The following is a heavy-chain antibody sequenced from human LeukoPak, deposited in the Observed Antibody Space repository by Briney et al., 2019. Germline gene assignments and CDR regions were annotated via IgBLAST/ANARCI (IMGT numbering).Heavy chain of an antibody. CDR3: AKDEIGGGTPYYFDY. CDR1: GFTFSTHS. Sequence: GGSLRLSCAASGFTFSTHSMHWVRQAPGKGLEWVSYISSSSSAMLYADSVKGRFTISRDNAKNSLYLQMNSLRAEDTAVYYCAKDEIGGGTPYYFDYWGQGALVTVSS. D-gene: IGHD3-16*01. V-gene: IGHV3-48*01. CDR2: ISSSSSAM. J-gene: IGHJ4*02.